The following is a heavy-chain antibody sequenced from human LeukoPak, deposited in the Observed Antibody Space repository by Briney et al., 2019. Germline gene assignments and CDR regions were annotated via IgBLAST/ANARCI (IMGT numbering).Heavy chain of an antibody. V-gene: IGHV4-34*01. Sequence: PSETLSLTCAVYGESFSGYFWTWIRQPPGKGLERIGEINHSGIINYNPFLKSRVTISVDTSKNQFPLKVTSLTAADTAVYYCARAPGTVAIDYWGQGTLVTVSS. D-gene: IGHD5-12*01. J-gene: IGHJ4*02. CDR1: GESFSGYF. CDR3: ARAPGTVAIDY. CDR2: INHSGII.